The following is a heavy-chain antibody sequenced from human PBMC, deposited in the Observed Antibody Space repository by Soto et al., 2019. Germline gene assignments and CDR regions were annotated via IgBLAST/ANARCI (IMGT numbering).Heavy chain of an antibody. D-gene: IGHD3-9*01. CDR3: ARTPRDFDWGYYYYGMDV. Sequence: QVQLVQSGAEVKKPGASVKVSCKASGYTFTSYGISWVRQAPGQGLEWMGWISAYNGNTNYAQTLQGIVTMTTDTSTSTAYMELRSLRSDDTAVYYCARTPRDFDWGYYYYGMDVWGQGTTVTVSS. J-gene: IGHJ6*02. CDR1: GYTFTSYG. CDR2: ISAYNGNT. V-gene: IGHV1-18*01.